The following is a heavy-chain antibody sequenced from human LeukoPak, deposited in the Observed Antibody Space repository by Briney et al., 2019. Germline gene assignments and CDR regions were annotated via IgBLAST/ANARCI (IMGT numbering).Heavy chain of an antibody. J-gene: IGHJ4*02. CDR3: ASLPHDYGDYDFDY. CDR1: GYTFTSYY. Sequence: SVKVSCKASGYTFTSYYMHWVRQAPGQGLEWMGRIIPILGIANYAQKFQGRVTITADKSTSTAYMELSSLRSEDTAVYYCASLPHDYGDYDFDYWGQGTLVTVPS. V-gene: IGHV1-69*02. D-gene: IGHD4-17*01. CDR2: IIPILGIA.